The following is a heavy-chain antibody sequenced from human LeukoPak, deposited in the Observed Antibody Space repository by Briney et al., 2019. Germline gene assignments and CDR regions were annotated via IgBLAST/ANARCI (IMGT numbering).Heavy chain of an antibody. D-gene: IGHD2-8*02. CDR1: GFTFRGYA. Sequence: PGGSLRLSCAASGFTFRGYAMAWVRQAPGKGLEWVSSITDSGDDTYYTDSVKGRFTISRDNSKSTLYLQMNSLTAEDTALYFCAKGQTGAPSFYYFFYLDGWGKGSTVIVSS. CDR3: AKGQTGAPSFYYFFYLDG. V-gene: IGHV3-23*01. CDR2: ITDSGDDT. J-gene: IGHJ6*03.